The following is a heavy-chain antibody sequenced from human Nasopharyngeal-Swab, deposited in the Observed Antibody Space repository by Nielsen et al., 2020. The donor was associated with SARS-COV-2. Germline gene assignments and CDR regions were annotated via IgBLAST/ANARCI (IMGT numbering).Heavy chain of an antibody. CDR1: GGSISSYY. D-gene: IGHD3-10*01. V-gene: IGHV4-59*01. Sequence: GSLRLSCTVSGGSISSYYWSWIRQPPGKGLEWIGYIYYSGSTNYNPSLKSRVTISVDTSENQFSLKLSSVTAADTAVYYCARLVPYYYYYMDVWGKGTTVTVSS. CDR2: IYYSGST. CDR3: ARLVPYYYYYMDV. J-gene: IGHJ6*03.